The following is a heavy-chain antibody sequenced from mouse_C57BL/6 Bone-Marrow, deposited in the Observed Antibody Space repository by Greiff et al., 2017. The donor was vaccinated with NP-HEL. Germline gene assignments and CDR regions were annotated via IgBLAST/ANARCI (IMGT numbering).Heavy chain of an antibody. D-gene: IGHD1-1*01. CDR2: INPGSGGT. J-gene: IGHJ2*01. Sequence: QVQLQQSGAELVRPGTSVKVSCKASGYAFTNYLIEWVKQRPGQGLEWIGVINPGSGGTNYNEKFKGKATLTADKSSRTAYMQLSSLTSEDSAVYFCARRGYYYGSSWYYFDYWGQGTTLTVSS. CDR1: GYAFTNYL. CDR3: ARRGYYYGSSWYYFDY. V-gene: IGHV1-54*01.